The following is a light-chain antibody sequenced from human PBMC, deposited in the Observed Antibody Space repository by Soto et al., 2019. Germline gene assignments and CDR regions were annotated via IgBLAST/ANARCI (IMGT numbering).Light chain of an antibody. CDR2: KAS. J-gene: IGKJ1*01. V-gene: IGKV1-5*03. Sequence: DIQMTQSPSTLSASVGDRVTITCRASQSIGSALAWYQQKPGKAPKLLIYKASTLESGVPLRFSGSGAGTELTLTITSLRPDDSAAYQCHHYVFDWTFGPGTQVEMK. CDR1: QSIGSA. CDR3: HHYVFDWT.